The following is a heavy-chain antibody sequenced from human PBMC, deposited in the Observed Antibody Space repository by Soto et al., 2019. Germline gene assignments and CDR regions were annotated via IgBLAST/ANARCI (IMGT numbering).Heavy chain of an antibody. V-gene: IGHV1-8*01. J-gene: IGHJ4*02. D-gene: IGHD6-19*01. CDR2: MNPNSGNT. Sequence: QVQLVQSGAEVKKPGASVKVSCKASGYTFTSYDINWVRQATGQGLEWMGWMNPNSGNTGYAQKFQXXVXMXXNTSISTAYIGLSSLRSEDTAVYYCASSGSGWYLYWGQGTLVTVSS. CDR1: GYTFTSYD. CDR3: ASSGSGWYLY.